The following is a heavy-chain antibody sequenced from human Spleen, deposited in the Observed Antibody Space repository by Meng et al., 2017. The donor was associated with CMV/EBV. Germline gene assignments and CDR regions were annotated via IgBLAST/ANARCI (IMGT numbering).Heavy chain of an antibody. CDR1: GYTFTGYY. CDR3: ARVITKGNSYGDLRLTLGY. D-gene: IGHD4-17*01. V-gene: IGHV1-2*02. Sequence: ASVKVSCKASGYTFTGYYMHWVRQAPGQGLEWMGWINPNSGGANYAQEFQGRVTMTRDTSISTAYMELSRLRSDDTAVYYCARVITKGNSYGDLRLTLGYWGQGTLVTVSS. CDR2: INPNSGGA. J-gene: IGHJ4*02.